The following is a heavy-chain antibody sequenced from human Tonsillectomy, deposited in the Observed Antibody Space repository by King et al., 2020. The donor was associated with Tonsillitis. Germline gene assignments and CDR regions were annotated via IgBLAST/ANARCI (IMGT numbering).Heavy chain of an antibody. Sequence: VQLVESGGGLVQPGGSLRLSCAASGFTFSSYWMTWVRQAPGKGLEWVANIKQDGSEKHYVDSVKGRFTISRDNAKNSLYLQMNSLRAEDTAVYYCASTTVTTYNWFDPWGQGTLVTVSS. D-gene: IGHD4-17*01. CDR3: ASTTVTTYNWFDP. V-gene: IGHV3-7*01. CDR2: IKQDGSEK. CDR1: GFTFSSYW. J-gene: IGHJ5*02.